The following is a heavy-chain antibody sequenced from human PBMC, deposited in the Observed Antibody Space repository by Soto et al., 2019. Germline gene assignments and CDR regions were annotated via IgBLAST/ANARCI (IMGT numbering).Heavy chain of an antibody. D-gene: IGHD1-1*01. CDR1: GFTFSSYA. CDR3: TTATGTFTTSIYFFDY. Sequence: DVQLFESGGGLLQPGGSLRLSCAASGFTFSSYAMCWVRQAPGKGLEWVSAITGRGDGTYYADSVAGRFTISRDNSKNTLYLQMNSLGAADTAVYYCTTATGTFTTSIYFFDYWGQGSLVTVSS. CDR2: ITGRGDGT. V-gene: IGHV3-23*01. J-gene: IGHJ4*02.